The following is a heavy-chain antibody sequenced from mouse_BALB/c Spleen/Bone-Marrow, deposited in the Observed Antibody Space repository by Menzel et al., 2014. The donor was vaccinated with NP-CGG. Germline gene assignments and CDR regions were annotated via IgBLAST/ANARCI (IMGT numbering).Heavy chain of an antibody. CDR2: INSDGGST. CDR3: ARHGDYYGSSLFAY. V-gene: IGHV5-2*01. CDR1: EYEFPSHD. Sequence: VQLQQSGGGLVQPGESLKLSCESNEYEFPSHDMSWVRKTPEKRLELVAAINSDGGSTYYPDTMERRFIISRDNSKKTLYLQMSSLRSEDTAFYYCARHGDYYGSSLFAYWGQGTQVTVSA. D-gene: IGHD1-1*01. J-gene: IGHJ3*01.